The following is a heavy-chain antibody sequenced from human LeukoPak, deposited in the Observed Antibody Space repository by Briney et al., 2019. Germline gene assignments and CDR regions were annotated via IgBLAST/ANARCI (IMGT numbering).Heavy chain of an antibody. D-gene: IGHD5-24*01. Sequence: GGSLRLSCAASGFTLSSYSMNWVRQAPGKGLEWVSSISSSSSYIYYADSVKGRFTISRDNAKNSLYLQMNSLRAEDTAVYYCASQRWLQYNYFDYWGQGTLVTVSS. CDR1: GFTLSSYS. CDR3: ASQRWLQYNYFDY. CDR2: ISSSSSYI. V-gene: IGHV3-21*01. J-gene: IGHJ4*02.